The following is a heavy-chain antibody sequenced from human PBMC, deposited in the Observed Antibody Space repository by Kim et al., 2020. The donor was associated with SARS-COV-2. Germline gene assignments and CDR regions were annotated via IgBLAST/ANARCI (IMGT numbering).Heavy chain of an antibody. CDR3: AKEGEWEGESETKY. CDR1: GFTFSSYA. D-gene: IGHD1-26*01. Sequence: GGSLRLSCAASGFTFSSYAMSWARQAPGKGLEWVSAISGSGGSTYYADSVKGRFTISRDNSKNTLYLQMNSLRAEDTAVYYCAKEGEWEGESETKYWGQGTLVTVSS. V-gene: IGHV3-23*01. CDR2: ISGSGGST. J-gene: IGHJ4*02.